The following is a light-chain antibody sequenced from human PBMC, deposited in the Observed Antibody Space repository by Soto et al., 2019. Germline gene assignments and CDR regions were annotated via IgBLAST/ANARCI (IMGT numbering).Light chain of an antibody. CDR1: ESVSSK. J-gene: IGKJ1*01. CDR3: QQYGSSTGT. CDR2: DAS. Sequence: EIVMTQSPATLSVSPGERATLSCRASESVSSKLVWYQQKPGQAPRLLIHDASTRATGIPARFSGSGSGRDFTLTISRLEPEDFAVYYCQQYGSSTGTFGQGTKVDIK. V-gene: IGKV3-15*01.